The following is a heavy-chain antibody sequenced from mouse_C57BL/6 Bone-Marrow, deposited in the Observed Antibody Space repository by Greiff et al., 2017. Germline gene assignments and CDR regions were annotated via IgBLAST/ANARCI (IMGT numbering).Heavy chain of an antibody. J-gene: IGHJ2*01. CDR1: GFNIKDDY. V-gene: IGHV14-4*01. D-gene: IGHD1-1*01. CDR3: TSSPSYFDY. Sequence: EVQLQQSGAELVRPGASVKLSCTASGFNIKDDYMHWVKQRPEQGLEWIGWIDPENGDTAYASKFQGKATITADTSSNTASLQLSSLTSEDTAVYYCTSSPSYFDYWGQGTTLTVSS. CDR2: IDPENGDT.